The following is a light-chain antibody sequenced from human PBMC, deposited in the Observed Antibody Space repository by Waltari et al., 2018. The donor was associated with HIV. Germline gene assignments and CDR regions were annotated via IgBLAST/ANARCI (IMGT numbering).Light chain of an antibody. CDR3: TGWDDSLSEYV. V-gene: IGLV1-47*01. Sequence: QSVLTQPPSASGTPGQRVTISCSGRYSNIGSDTVYWYQHLPGTAPKLLIYKNTQRPSGVPDQFSGSKSGTSASLAISGLRSEDEADYYCTGWDDSLSEYVFGTGTRVTVL. CDR2: KNT. J-gene: IGLJ1*01. CDR1: YSNIGSDT.